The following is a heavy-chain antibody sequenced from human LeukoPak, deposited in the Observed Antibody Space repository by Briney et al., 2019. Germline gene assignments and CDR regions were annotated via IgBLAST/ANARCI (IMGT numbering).Heavy chain of an antibody. CDR3: AKDASGTYPSDFDY. Sequence: GGSLRLSCAASGFTLSSYGLSWVRQAPGKGLEWVSAISYSGGSTYYADSVKGRFTISRDNSKNMLYLQMNSLRAEDTAVYYCAKDASGTYPSDFDYWGQGTLVTVSS. V-gene: IGHV3-23*01. CDR1: GFTLSSYG. J-gene: IGHJ4*02. D-gene: IGHD3-3*01. CDR2: ISYSGGST.